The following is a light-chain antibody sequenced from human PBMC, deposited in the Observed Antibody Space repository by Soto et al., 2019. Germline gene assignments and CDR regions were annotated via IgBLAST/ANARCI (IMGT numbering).Light chain of an antibody. CDR3: KQYNNWPPWP. J-gene: IGKJ1*01. CDR2: RAS. CDR1: QSLSDN. Sequence: EIVMTQSPATLAVSPGDTATLSCRASQSLSDNLAWYQQKPGQAPRLLIFRASTRAKGVPARFSGRGSGTEFTLTISGLQSEDFAVYYCKQYNNWPPWPFGPGTKV. V-gene: IGKV3-15*01.